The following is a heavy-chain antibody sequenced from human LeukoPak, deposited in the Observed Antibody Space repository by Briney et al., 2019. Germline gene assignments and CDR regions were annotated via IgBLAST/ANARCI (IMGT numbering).Heavy chain of an antibody. V-gene: IGHV3-30-3*01. CDR3: ARGLASGWDPFDY. CDR2: ISYDGSNK. D-gene: IGHD6-19*01. CDR1: GFTFSSYA. Sequence: PGGSLRLSCAASGFTFSSYAMHWVRQAPGKGLEWVAVISYDGSNKYYADSVKGRFTISRDNSKNTLYLQMNSLRAEDTAVYYCARGLASGWDPFDYWGQGTLVTVSP. J-gene: IGHJ4*02.